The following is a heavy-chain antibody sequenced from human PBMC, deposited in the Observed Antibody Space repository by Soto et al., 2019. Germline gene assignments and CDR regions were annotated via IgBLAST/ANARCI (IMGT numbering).Heavy chain of an antibody. Sequence: QVQLVESGGGLVKPGGSLRLSCAASGFTCSDYYMSWIRQDPGKGLEWVSYISTNSITIYYTDSVKGRFTISRDNARNSLYLQMNSLRAEDTAMYYCASARAGSGRSFASWGQGTLVAVSS. D-gene: IGHD1-26*01. J-gene: IGHJ4*02. V-gene: IGHV3-11*01. CDR1: GFTCSDYY. CDR3: ASARAGSGRSFAS. CDR2: ISTNSITI.